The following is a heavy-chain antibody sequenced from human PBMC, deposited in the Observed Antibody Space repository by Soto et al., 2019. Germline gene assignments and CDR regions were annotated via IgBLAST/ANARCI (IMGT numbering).Heavy chain of an antibody. Sequence: QVQLQESGPGLVKPSETLSLTCTVSGDSISHYYWSWIRQPPGKGLEWIGNIYYSGSTNYNPSLTSRVTITVEKSQNPFSLKLSSVTAADPAVYYCARQYCDHYGDLNDAFDVWGQGTMVTVSS. CDR3: ARQYCDHYGDLNDAFDV. V-gene: IGHV4-59*08. CDR2: IYYSGST. CDR1: GDSISHYY. D-gene: IGHD4-17*01. J-gene: IGHJ3*01.